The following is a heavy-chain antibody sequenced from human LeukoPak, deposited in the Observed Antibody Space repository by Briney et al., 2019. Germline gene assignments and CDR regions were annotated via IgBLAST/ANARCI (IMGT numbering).Heavy chain of an antibody. CDR2: IYYSGST. V-gene: IGHV4-39*07. Sequence: SETLSLTCTVSGGSISSSSYYWGWIRQPPGKGLEWIGSIYYSGSTYYNPSLKSRVTISVDTSKNQFSLKLSSVTAADTAVYYCARLTEKPWQWLVFFPSRALYYFDYWGQGTLVTVSS. CDR1: GGSISSSSYY. D-gene: IGHD6-19*01. CDR3: ARLTEKPWQWLVFFPSRALYYFDY. J-gene: IGHJ4*02.